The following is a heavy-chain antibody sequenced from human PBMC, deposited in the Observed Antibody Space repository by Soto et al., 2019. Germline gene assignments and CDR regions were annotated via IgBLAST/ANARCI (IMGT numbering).Heavy chain of an antibody. CDR3: ARSWPTRFDILTGYPDY. CDR1: GFTFSSYW. V-gene: IGHV3-7*01. D-gene: IGHD3-9*01. CDR2: IKQDGSKE. Sequence: EVQLVESGGGLVQPGGSLRLSCAASGFTFSSYWMSWVRQAPGKGLEWVANIKQDGSKEYYVDSVKGRFTISRYNAKNSLYLQMNSLRAEDTAVYYCARSWPTRFDILTGYPDYWGQGTLVTVSP. J-gene: IGHJ4*02.